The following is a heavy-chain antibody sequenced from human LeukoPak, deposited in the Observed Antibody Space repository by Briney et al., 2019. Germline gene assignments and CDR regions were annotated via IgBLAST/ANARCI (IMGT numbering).Heavy chain of an antibody. CDR2: IHYSGST. CDR3: ARDFESYVPRNWFDP. D-gene: IGHD3-10*01. V-gene: IGHV4-39*07. Sequence: PSETLSLTCSVSGGSISSSSYNWGWIRQPPGKGLEWIASIHYSGSTYYDPSLKSRVTISVDTSKNQFSLKLSSVTAADTAVYYCARDFESYVPRNWFDPWGQGTLVTVSS. CDR1: GGSISSSSYN. J-gene: IGHJ5*02.